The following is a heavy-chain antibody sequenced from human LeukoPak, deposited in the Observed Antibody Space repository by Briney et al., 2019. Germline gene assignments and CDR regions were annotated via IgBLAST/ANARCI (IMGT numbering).Heavy chain of an antibody. CDR3: VRDLAGTTGADWFDP. D-gene: IGHD1-1*01. V-gene: IGHV4-59*01. CDR2: IYYSGST. J-gene: IGHJ5*02. Sequence: PSETLSLTCTVSGGSISSYYWGWIRQPPGKGLEWIGYIYYSGSTNYNPSLKSRVTISVDTSKNQFSLKLSSVTAADTAVYYCVRDLAGTTGADWFDPWGQGTLVTVSS. CDR1: GGSISSYY.